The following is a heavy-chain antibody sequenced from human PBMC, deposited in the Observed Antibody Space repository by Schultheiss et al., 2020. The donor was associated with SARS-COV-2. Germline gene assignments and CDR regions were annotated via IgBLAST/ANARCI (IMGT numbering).Heavy chain of an antibody. Sequence: ASVKVSCKASGYIFSSYGISWVRQAPGQGLEWMGWISAYNGNTNYAQKLQGRVTMTTDTSTSTAYMELRSLRSDDTAVYYCANLGVSYSSGWENDSWGQGTLVTVSS. J-gene: IGHJ5*01. V-gene: IGHV1-18*01. CDR2: ISAYNGNT. D-gene: IGHD6-19*01. CDR1: GYIFSSYG. CDR3: ANLGVSYSSGWENDS.